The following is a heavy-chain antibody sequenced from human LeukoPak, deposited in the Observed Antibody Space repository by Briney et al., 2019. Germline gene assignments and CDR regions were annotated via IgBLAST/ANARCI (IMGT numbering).Heavy chain of an antibody. D-gene: IGHD2-15*01. CDR1: GYSISSGYC. CDR2: FHYRGRI. CDR3: ARIAGGARYYYCFMDV. Sequence: SETLSLTCGVSGYSISSGYCWGWCRRPSGKGREWFGRFHYRGRIYQNPSLKGRVTMALDKYENHFSLKVTSATAADTAVYYRARIAGGARYYYCFMDVWGKGTTVTVSS. J-gene: IGHJ6*03. V-gene: IGHV4-38-2*01.